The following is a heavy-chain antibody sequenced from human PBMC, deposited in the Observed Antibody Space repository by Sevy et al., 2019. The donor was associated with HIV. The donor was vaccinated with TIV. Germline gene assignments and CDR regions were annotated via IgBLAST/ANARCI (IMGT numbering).Heavy chain of an antibody. D-gene: IGHD2-8*01. J-gene: IGHJ4*02. V-gene: IGHV3-23*01. Sequence: GGSLRLSCAASGFAFYDYSMSWIRQAPGKGLEWVATLSFGCVKINYADSVKGRFTISRDNSKKSFYLQMDNLRVEDTALYYCAREGCTRPHDYWGQGTRVTVSS. CDR1: GFAFYDYS. CDR2: LSFGCVKI. CDR3: AREGCTRPHDY.